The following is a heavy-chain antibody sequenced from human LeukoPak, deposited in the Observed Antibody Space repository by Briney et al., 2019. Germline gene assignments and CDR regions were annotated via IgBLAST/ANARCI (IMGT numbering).Heavy chain of an antibody. V-gene: IGHV3-48*04. CDR2: ITSSSSTI. J-gene: IGHJ4*02. CDR3: ARGRDLFDS. Sequence: GGSLRLSCAASGFTFNTCSMNWVRQAPGKGLEWISYITSSSSTIYYADSVKGRFTISRDNAKNSLYLQMNSLRAEDTAVYYCARGRDLFDSWGQGTLVTVTS. CDR1: GFTFNTCS.